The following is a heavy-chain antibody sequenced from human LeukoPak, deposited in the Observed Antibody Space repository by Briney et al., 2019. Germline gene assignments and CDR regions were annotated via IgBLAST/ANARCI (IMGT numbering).Heavy chain of an antibody. Sequence: PGGSLRLSCAASGFTFSNYQMSWVRQAPGKGLEWVAYITGTAGTIFYVDSVKGRFTISRDSARNSLYLQMNSLRAEDTAIYYCARGPSYFDYWGQGTLVTVSS. CDR2: ITGTAGTI. J-gene: IGHJ4*02. V-gene: IGHV3-48*03. CDR3: ARGPSYFDY. CDR1: GFTFSNYQ. D-gene: IGHD3-16*01.